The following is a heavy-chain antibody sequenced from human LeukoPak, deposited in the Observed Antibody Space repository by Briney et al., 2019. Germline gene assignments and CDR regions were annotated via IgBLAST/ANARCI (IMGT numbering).Heavy chain of an antibody. V-gene: IGHV3-30*02. CDR3: AKDAGYSSGWTYYSDY. Sequence: GGSLRLSCAASGFTFRSYGMHWVRQAPGKGLEWVAFIRYDGSNKYYADSVKGRFTISRDNSKNTLYLQMNSLRAEDTAVYYCAKDAGYSSGWTYYSDYWGQGTLVTVSS. D-gene: IGHD6-19*01. CDR1: GFTFRSYG. CDR2: IRYDGSNK. J-gene: IGHJ4*02.